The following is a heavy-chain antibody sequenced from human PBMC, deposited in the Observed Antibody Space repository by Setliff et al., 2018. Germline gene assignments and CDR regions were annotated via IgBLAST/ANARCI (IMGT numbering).Heavy chain of an antibody. CDR1: GYSFTSHY. CDR3: ARAGLAAAGRKGVFDH. Sequence: ASVKVSCKTSGYSFTSHYMHWVRQAPGQGLEWMGVINPGGLSSSSTQKFEGRVTMARDTSTSTVYMELNSLTSDDTAVYYCARAGLAAAGRKGVFDHWGQGTLVTVSS. CDR2: INPGGLSS. V-gene: IGHV1-46*01. J-gene: IGHJ4*02. D-gene: IGHD6-25*01.